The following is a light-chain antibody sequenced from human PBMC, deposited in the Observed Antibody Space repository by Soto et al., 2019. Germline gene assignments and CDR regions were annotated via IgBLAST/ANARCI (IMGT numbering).Light chain of an antibody. Sequence: QSALTQPASVSVSPGQSITISCTGTNSDVGGYNFVSWYQQHPGKAPKLMIYDVSNRPSGVSNRFSGSKSGNTASLNISGLQAEDEADYYCSSYTSSSIPYVFGIGTKLTVL. CDR2: DVS. CDR3: SSYTSSSIPYV. CDR1: NSDVGGYNF. V-gene: IGLV2-14*01. J-gene: IGLJ1*01.